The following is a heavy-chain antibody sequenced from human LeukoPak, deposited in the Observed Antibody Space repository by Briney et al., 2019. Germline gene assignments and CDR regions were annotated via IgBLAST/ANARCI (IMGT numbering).Heavy chain of an antibody. V-gene: IGHV3-23*01. CDR2: ISGSGGST. CDR3: AKEGVYYDSSGYYPDY. J-gene: IGHJ4*02. D-gene: IGHD3-22*01. CDR1: GFTFSSYA. Sequence: AGGSLRLSCAASGFTFSSYAMSWVRQAPGKGLEWVSAISGSGGSTYYADSVKGRFTISRDNSKNTLYLQMNSLRAEDTAVYYCAKEGVYYDSSGYYPDYWGQGTLVTVSS.